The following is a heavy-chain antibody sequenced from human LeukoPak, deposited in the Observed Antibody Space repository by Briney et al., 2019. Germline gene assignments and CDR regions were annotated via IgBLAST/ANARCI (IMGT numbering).Heavy chain of an antibody. Sequence: GGSLRLSCAASGFTFDDYGMSWVRQAPGKGLEWVSGINWNGGSTGYADSVKGRFTISRDNAKNSLYLQMNSLRAEDTALYYCHSYCGGDRYSMDAFDIWGQGTMVTVSS. J-gene: IGHJ3*02. CDR3: HSYCGGDRYSMDAFDI. CDR2: INWNGGST. CDR1: GFTFDDYG. D-gene: IGHD2-21*02. V-gene: IGHV3-20*04.